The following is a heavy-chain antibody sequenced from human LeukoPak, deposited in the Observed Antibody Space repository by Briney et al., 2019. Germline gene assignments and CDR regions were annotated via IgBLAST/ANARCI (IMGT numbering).Heavy chain of an antibody. D-gene: IGHD4-17*01. V-gene: IGHV3-30*03. J-gene: IGHJ4*02. CDR3: ASRLKTPSDYGLSKYYFDS. CDR1: GFTFSSYG. Sequence: GRSLRLSCAASGFTFSSYGMHWVRQAPGKGLEWVAVISYDGSNKYYADSVKGRFTISRDNIRNTLYLQINSLRAEDTAVYYCASRLKTPSDYGLSKYYFDSWGQGTLVTVSS. CDR2: ISYDGSNK.